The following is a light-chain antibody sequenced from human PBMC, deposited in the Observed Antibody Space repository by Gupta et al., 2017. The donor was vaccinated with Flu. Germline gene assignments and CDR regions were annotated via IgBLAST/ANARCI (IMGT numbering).Light chain of an antibody. Sequence: CRASQSVRSSYLTWYQQKPGQAPRLLIYGASNRATGIPDRVSGSGSETDFTLTINRLEPEDFAVYYCQQYAFGQGTKLEITFGQGTKLEIK. CDR3: QQYAFGQGTKLEIT. V-gene: IGKV3-20*01. J-gene: IGKJ2*01. CDR2: GAS. CDR1: QSVRSSY.